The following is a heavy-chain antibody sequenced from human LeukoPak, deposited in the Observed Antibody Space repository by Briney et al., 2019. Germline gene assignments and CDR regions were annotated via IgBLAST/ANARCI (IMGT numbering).Heavy chain of an antibody. V-gene: IGHV3-53*01. D-gene: IGHD5-18*01. CDR2: IYSGGST. Sequence: GGSLRLSCAASGFTVSSNYMSWVRQAPGKGLEWGSVIYSGGSTYYADSVKSRFTISRDNSKNTLYLQVISLRADDTAVYYCARDQDYSYGYLYGMDVGGQGTTVTVSS. CDR1: GFTVSSNY. CDR3: ARDQDYSYGYLYGMDV. J-gene: IGHJ6*02.